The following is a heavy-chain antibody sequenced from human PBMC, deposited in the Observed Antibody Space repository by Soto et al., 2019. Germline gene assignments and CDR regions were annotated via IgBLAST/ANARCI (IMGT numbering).Heavy chain of an antibody. CDR3: AREDRYSGSGSYPYYYGMDV. Sequence: QVQLVQSGAEVKKPGSSVKVSCKASGGTFSSYAISWVRQAPGQGLEWMGGIIPIFGTANYAQKFQCRVKITEDNSTITAYMGLSRLRSEDTAVYCCAREDRYSGSGSYPYYYGMDVWGQGTTVTVS. CDR1: GGTFSSYA. V-gene: IGHV1-69*06. D-gene: IGHD3-10*01. J-gene: IGHJ6*02. CDR2: IIPIFGTA.